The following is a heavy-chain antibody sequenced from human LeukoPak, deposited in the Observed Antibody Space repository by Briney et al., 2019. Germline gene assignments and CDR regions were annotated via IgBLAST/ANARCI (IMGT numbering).Heavy chain of an antibody. J-gene: IGHJ3*02. CDR3: ARGLGPI. CDR1: GASVNSGTYY. CDR2: IYYTGNT. Sequence: KTSETLSLTCTVSGASVNSGTYYWSWLRQPPGKGLEWIGFIYYTGNTKYHPSLEGRVTISVGTSKNHFSLKLTSLTAADTAIYYCARGLGPIWGQGTLVTVSS. V-gene: IGHV4-61*03.